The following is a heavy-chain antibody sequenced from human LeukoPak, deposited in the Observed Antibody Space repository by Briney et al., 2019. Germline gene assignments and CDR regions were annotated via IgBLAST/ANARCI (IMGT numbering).Heavy chain of an antibody. CDR2: ISSSSSYI. D-gene: IGHD3-22*01. V-gene: IGHV3-21*01. CDR1: GFTFSSYS. CDR3: ARDLRSSGYYAFDY. J-gene: IGHJ4*02. Sequence: AGGSLRLSCAASGFTFSSYSMNWVRQAPGKGLEWVSFISSSSSYIYHADSVKGRFTISRDNAKNSLYLQMNSLRAEDTAVYYCARDLRSSGYYAFDYWGQGTLVTVSS.